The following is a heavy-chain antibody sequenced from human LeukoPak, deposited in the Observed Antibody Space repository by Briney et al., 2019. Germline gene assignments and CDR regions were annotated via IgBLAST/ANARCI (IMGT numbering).Heavy chain of an antibody. CDR3: ATGRGTPLGF. D-gene: IGHD1-26*01. J-gene: IGHJ4*02. V-gene: IGHV3-74*01. Sequence: GGSLRLSCAASGFTFSSYWMHWVRQASGKRLVWVSRINTDGSSTNYADSVKGRFTVSRDNAKNTLYLQMNSLRAEDTAVYYCATGRGTPLGFWGQGALVTVSS. CDR2: INTDGSST. CDR1: GFTFSSYW.